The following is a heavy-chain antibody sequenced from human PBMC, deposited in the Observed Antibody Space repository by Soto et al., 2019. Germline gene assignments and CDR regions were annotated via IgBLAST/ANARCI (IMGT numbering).Heavy chain of an antibody. V-gene: IGHV4-61*01. J-gene: IGHJ6*02. CDR1: GVPVSSGSNH. CDR3: ARSGREYCSGETCYSGLYAIDA. Sequence: PSETLSLTCTVSGVPVSSGSNHWSWIRQPPGKGLEWIGYISHSGNTDYSSSLESRAIISIDTSNNQFSLKLSSVTAADTAVYYCARSGREYCSGETCYSGLYAIDAWGQGTTVT. D-gene: IGHD2-15*01. CDR2: ISHSGNT.